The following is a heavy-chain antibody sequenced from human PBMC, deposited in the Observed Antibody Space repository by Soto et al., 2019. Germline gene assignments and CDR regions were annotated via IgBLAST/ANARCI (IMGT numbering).Heavy chain of an antibody. V-gene: IGHV3-23*01. CDR1: GFTFTRYA. Sequence: GGSLRLSCAASGFTFTRYAMSWVRQVPGKGLEWVSAISGSGGTTNYAESVKGRFTISRDNSKSTLFLQMSSLRAEDTAVYYCAKAPMVRGLGHRYGMDVWGQGTTVTVSS. CDR3: AKAPMVRGLGHRYGMDV. CDR2: ISGSGGTT. J-gene: IGHJ6*02. D-gene: IGHD3-10*01.